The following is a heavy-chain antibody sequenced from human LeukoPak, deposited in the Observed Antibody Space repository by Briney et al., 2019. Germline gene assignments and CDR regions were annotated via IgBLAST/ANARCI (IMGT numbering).Heavy chain of an antibody. V-gene: IGHV4-34*01. CDR1: GGSISSYY. D-gene: IGHD3-22*01. Sequence: SETLSLTCTVSGGSISSYYWSWIRQPPGKGLEWIGEINHSGSTNYNPSLKSRVTISVDTSKNQFSLKLSSVTAADTAVYYCARAKKGGGYGFDYWGQGTLVTVSS. J-gene: IGHJ4*02. CDR2: INHSGST. CDR3: ARAKKGGGYGFDY.